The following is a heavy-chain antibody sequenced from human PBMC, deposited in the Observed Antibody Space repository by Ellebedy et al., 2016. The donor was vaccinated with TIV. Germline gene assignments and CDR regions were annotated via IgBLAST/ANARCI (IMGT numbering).Heavy chain of an antibody. CDR1: GYTFTSYG. CDR2: ISAYNGNT. CDR3: ARGGCSSTSCYGLPFDY. Sequence: ASVKVSXKASGYTFTSYGISWVRQAPGQGLEWMGWISAYNGNTNYAQKLQGRVTMTTDTSTSTAYMELRSLRSDDTAVYYCARGGCSSTSCYGLPFDYWGQGTLVTVSS. J-gene: IGHJ4*02. V-gene: IGHV1-18*01. D-gene: IGHD2-2*01.